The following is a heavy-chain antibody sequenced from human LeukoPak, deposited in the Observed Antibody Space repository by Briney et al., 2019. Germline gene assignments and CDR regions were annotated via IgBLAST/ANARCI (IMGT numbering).Heavy chain of an antibody. J-gene: IGHJ4*02. V-gene: IGHV4-31*03. CDR3: ARVITPTYYFDH. D-gene: IGHD3-16*02. CDR2: IYYSGST. CDR1: GGSITSGGYS. Sequence: PSQTLSLTCTVSGGSITSGGYSSRWIRQPPGKALAWIGYIYYSGSTYYNPSLKSRVTISVDTSKNQFSLKLSSVTAADTAVYYCARVITPTYYFDHWGQGTLVTVSS.